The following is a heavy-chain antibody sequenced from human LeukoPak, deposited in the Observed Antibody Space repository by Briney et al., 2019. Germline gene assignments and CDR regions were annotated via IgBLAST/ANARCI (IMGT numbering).Heavy chain of an antibody. CDR2: IYSSGST. J-gene: IGHJ4*02. CDR1: GGSISSGSYY. Sequence: PSETLSLTCTVSGGSISSGSYYWSWIRQPAGKGLEWIGRIYSSGSTNYNPSLKSRVTIAVATSKNQFSLKLSSVTAADTAVYYCANTMVRGVISRTYFDYWGQGTLVTVSS. CDR3: ANTMVRGVISRTYFDY. V-gene: IGHV4-61*02. D-gene: IGHD3-10*01.